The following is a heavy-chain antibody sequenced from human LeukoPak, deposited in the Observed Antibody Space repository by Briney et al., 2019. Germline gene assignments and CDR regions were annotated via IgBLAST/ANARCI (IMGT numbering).Heavy chain of an antibody. V-gene: IGHV3-23*01. J-gene: IGHJ4*02. D-gene: IGHD2-2*01. Sequence: GRSLRLSCAASGFTFSSYAMSWVRQAPGKGLEWVSAISGSGGSTYYADSVKGRFTISRDNSKNTLYLQMNSLRAEDTAVYYCAKYLCSSTSCFPGYFDYWGQGTLVTVSS. CDR3: AKYLCSSTSCFPGYFDY. CDR2: ISGSGGST. CDR1: GFTFSSYA.